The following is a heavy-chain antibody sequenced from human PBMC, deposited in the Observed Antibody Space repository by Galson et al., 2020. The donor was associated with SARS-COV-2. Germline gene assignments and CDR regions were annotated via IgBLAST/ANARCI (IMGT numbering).Heavy chain of an antibody. V-gene: IGHV4-34*01. D-gene: IGHD6-13*01. CDR1: GGSFGGYY. Sequence: QWYNAESQASETLSLTCAVYGGSFGGYYWSWIRQPPGKGLEWIGEINHSGSTNYNPSLKSRVTISVDTSKNQFSLKLSSVTAADTAVYYCARGRYSSSWYGIKSGFDPWGQGTLVTVSS. J-gene: IGHJ5*02. CDR2: INHSGST. CDR3: ARGRYSSSWYGIKSGFDP.